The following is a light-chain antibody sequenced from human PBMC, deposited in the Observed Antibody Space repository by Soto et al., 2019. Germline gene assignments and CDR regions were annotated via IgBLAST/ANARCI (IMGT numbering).Light chain of an antibody. CDR3: QHYQTFLPLT. CDR1: PSVSNS. V-gene: IGKV3-20*01. CDR2: GAS. J-gene: IGKJ4*01. Sequence: PGERATLSCRASPSVSNSLAWYQHKPGLAPRLLLYGASNRATGIPDRFSGGGSWTDFTLTISRLEPEDFGVYYCQHYQTFLPLTFGGGTKVDI.